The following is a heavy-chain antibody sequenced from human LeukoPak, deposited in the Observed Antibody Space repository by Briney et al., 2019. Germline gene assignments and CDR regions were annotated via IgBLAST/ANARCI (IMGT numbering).Heavy chain of an antibody. D-gene: IGHD3-22*01. Sequence: GGSLRLSCAASGFTFRNTWMTWVRQAPGKGPEWVGHIKSKADGGTTDYAASVNGRFTISRDDSENTLSLQMNSLKTEDTAVYFCTIENYYDSSGPIKHWGQGTLVTDS. V-gene: IGHV3-15*01. CDR3: TIENYYDSSGPIKH. J-gene: IGHJ1*01. CDR1: GFTFRNTW. CDR2: IKSKADGGTT.